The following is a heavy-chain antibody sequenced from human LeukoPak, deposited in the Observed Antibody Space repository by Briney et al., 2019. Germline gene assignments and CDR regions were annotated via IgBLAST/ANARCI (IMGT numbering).Heavy chain of an antibody. CDR3: ARDGPRLYTALYGMDV. CDR1: GFTFSSYG. D-gene: IGHD5-18*01. J-gene: IGHJ6*02. Sequence: PGGSLRLSCAASGFTFSSYGMHWVRQAPGKGLEWVAVIWYDGSNKYYADSVKGRFTISRDNSKNTLYLQMNSLRAEDTAVYYCARDGPRLYTALYGMDVWGQGTTVTVSS. CDR2: IWYDGSNK. V-gene: IGHV3-33*08.